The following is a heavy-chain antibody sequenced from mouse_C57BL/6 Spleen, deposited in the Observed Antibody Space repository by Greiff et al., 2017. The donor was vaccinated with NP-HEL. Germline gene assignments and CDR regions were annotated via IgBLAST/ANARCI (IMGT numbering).Heavy chain of an antibody. CDR1: GYSITSGYY. CDR2: ISYDGSN. Sequence: VQLQQSRPGLVKPSQSLSLTCSVTGYSITSGYYWNWIRQFPGNNLEWMGYISYDGSNNYNPSLKNRISITRDTSKNQFFLKLNSVTTEDTATYYCARLYYGSSYGYFDVWGTGTTVTVSS. CDR3: ARLYYGSSYGYFDV. D-gene: IGHD1-1*01. V-gene: IGHV3-6*01. J-gene: IGHJ1*03.